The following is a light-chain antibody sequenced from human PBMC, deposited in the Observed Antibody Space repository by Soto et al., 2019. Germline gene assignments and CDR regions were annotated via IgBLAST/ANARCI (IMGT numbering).Light chain of an antibody. J-gene: IGKJ4*01. V-gene: IGKV1-12*01. CDR1: QGISSS. CDR3: QQANSFLALT. CDR2: GAS. Sequence: DIQMTQSPSSVSASVGERITITCRASQGISSSLAWYQHKPGKAPKLLIYGASRLESGVPSRFSGSGSGTDFTLTISSLQPADSATYFCQQANSFLALTFGGGTKGEI.